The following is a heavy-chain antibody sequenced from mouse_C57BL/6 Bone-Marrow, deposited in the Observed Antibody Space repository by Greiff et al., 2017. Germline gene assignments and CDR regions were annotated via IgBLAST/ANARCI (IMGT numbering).Heavy chain of an antibody. Sequence: VQLQQSGPELVKPGASVKMSCKASGYTFTDYNMHWVKQSHGKSLEWIGYINPNNGGTSYNQKFKGKATLTVNKSSSTAYMELRSLTSEDSAVYYCANDLLWLRRYYKDMDDWGQGTSGTVSS. CDR1: GYTFTDYN. CDR3: ANDLLWLRRYYKDMDD. V-gene: IGHV1-22*01. D-gene: IGHD2-2*01. J-gene: IGHJ4*01. CDR2: INPNNGGT.